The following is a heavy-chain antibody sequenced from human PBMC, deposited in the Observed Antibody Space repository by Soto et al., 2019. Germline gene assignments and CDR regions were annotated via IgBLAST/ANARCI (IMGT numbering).Heavy chain of an antibody. CDR2: ISKSGGTT. V-gene: IGHV3-48*03. CDR1: GFTFSAYE. J-gene: IGHJ4*02. CDR3: VREGHYYFDY. Sequence: GALRLSCAASGFTFSAYEMHWVRQAPGQGLEWVSYISKSGGTTYYADSVKGRFTISRDDAKNSVYLQMSSLRPEDMAVYKCVREGHYYFDYWGQGALVTVSS.